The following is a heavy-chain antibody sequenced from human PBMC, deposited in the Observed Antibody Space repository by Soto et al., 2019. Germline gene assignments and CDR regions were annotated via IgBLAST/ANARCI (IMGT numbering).Heavy chain of an antibody. V-gene: IGHV3-74*01. J-gene: IGHJ4*02. D-gene: IGHD2-21*02. CDR3: ARVTGGDCCNFDY. Sequence: PGGSLRLSCAASGFTFSSYWMHWVRQAPGKGLAWVSRINSDGSSTSYADSVKGRFTISRDNAKNTLYLQMNSLRAEDTAVYYCARVTGGDCCNFDYWGQGTLVTVSS. CDR2: INSDGSST. CDR1: GFTFSSYW.